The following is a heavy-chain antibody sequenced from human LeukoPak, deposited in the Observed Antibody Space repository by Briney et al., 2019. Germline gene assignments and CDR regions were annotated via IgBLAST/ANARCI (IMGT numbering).Heavy chain of an antibody. J-gene: IGHJ4*02. D-gene: IGHD3-10*01. Sequence: QTGGSLRLSCAASGFTFSSYAMSWVRQAPGKGLEWVSAISGSGGSTYYADSVKGRFTISRDNSKNTLYLQMNSLRAEDTAVYYCAKVPSMVRGVIIGYWGQGTLVTVSS. CDR3: AKVPSMVRGVIIGY. V-gene: IGHV3-23*01. CDR1: GFTFSSYA. CDR2: ISGSGGST.